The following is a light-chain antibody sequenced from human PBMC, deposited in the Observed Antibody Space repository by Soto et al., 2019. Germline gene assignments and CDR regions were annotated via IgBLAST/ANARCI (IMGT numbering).Light chain of an antibody. CDR2: EVS. J-gene: IGLJ1*01. CDR1: SSDVGGYNY. V-gene: IGLV2-8*01. Sequence: QSVLTQPPSASGSPGQSATISCTGTSSDVGGYNYVSWYQQHPGKAPKLMIYEVSKRPSGVPDRFSGSKSGNTASLTVSGLQAEDEADYYCSSYAGSNNFGYVFGTGTKVTVL. CDR3: SSYAGSNNFGYV.